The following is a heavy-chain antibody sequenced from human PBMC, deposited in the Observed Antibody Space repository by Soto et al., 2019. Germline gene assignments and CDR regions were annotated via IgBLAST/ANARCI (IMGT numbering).Heavy chain of an antibody. D-gene: IGHD1-1*01. V-gene: IGHV4-4*02. Sequence: SETLSLTCAVSGGSISTSNWWSWVRQPPGKGLEWIGEVYHSGSTNYNPSFKSRVAMSVDKSKNQFSLKLNSVTAADTALYYCARTSTRGTRLDYWGQGSLVTVSS. CDR1: GGSISTSNW. CDR2: VYHSGST. J-gene: IGHJ4*02. CDR3: ARTSTRGTRLDY.